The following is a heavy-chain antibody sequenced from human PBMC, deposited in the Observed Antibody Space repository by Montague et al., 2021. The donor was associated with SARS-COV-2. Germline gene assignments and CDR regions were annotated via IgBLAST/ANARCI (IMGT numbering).Heavy chain of an antibody. Sequence: SEILSLTCTVSGDFIRSYHWTWIRQPPGKGLEWIGRISDSGRTIYNPSLKSRVTISVDTSKNQFFLNLRSMVAADTAIYYCTRDRGIAAADNYYYGMDVWGPGTTVTVSS. D-gene: IGHD6-13*01. CDR1: GDFIRSYH. CDR2: ISDSGRT. V-gene: IGHV4-59*13. J-gene: IGHJ6*02. CDR3: TRDRGIAAADNYYYGMDV.